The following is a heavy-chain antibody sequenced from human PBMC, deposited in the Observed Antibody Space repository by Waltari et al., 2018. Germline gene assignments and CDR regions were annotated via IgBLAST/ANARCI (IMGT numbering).Heavy chain of an antibody. CDR1: GGSFSGSY. D-gene: IGHD3-10*01. CDR2: INHSGST. J-gene: IGHJ3*02. CDR3: ARGPRYRGAFDI. V-gene: IGHV4-34*01. Sequence: QVQLQQWGAGLLTPSETLSLTCAVYGGSFSGSYWSWPRQPPGKGLEWIGEINHSGSTNYNPSLKSRVTISVDTSKNQFSLKLSSVTAADTAVYYCARGPRYRGAFDIWGQGTMVTVSS.